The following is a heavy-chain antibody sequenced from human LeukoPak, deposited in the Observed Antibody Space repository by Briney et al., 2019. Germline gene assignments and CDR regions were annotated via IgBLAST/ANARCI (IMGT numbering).Heavy chain of an antibody. J-gene: IGHJ6*03. CDR1: GFTFSSFW. CDR3: ATVRTGYYYMDV. Sequence: GGSLRLSCAASGFTFSSFWMHWDRQAPGKGLVWVSRIHIDGSGTTYADSVKGRFTISRDNAKNTLYLRMNSLRVKDTAVYYCATVRTGYYYMDVWGKGTTVTVSS. D-gene: IGHD1-14*01. CDR2: IHIDGSGT. V-gene: IGHV3-74*01.